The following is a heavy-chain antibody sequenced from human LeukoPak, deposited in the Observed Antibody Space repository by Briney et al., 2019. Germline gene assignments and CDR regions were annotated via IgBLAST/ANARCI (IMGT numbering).Heavy chain of an antibody. CDR1: GFTFSSYA. CDR3: ASRDSL. J-gene: IGHJ4*02. D-gene: IGHD3-22*01. CDR2: ISYDGSNK. Sequence: GGSLRLSCAASGFTFSSYAMHWVRQAPGKGLEWVAVISYDGSNKYYADSVKGRFTISRDNSKNTLYLQMNSLRAEDTAVYYCASRDSLWGQGTLVTVSS. V-gene: IGHV3-30*04.